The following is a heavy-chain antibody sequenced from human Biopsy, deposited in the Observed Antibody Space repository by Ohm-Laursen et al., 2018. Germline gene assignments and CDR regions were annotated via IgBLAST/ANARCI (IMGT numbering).Heavy chain of an antibody. CDR1: SYTFTDYN. Sequence: ASVKVSCTAFSYTFTDYNIHWTRQAPGQGLEWLGYINCKTGATNYAQKFQGTVTMTRDTSISTAYLALGSLRSADTAIYYCARDPLNGHKHFDYWGQGSLVTVST. CDR3: ARDPLNGHKHFDY. CDR2: INCKTGAT. J-gene: IGHJ4*02. V-gene: IGHV1-2*02. D-gene: IGHD2-8*01.